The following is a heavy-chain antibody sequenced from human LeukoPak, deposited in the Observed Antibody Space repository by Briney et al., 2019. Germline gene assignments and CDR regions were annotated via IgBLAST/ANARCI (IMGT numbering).Heavy chain of an antibody. CDR3: AKPRTTGTTNFDY. CDR1: GFTFSDYY. D-gene: IGHD1-1*01. J-gene: IGHJ4*02. CDR2: ISSSGSTI. Sequence: GGSLRLSCAASGFTFSDYYMSWIRQAPGKGLEWVSYISSSGSTIYYADSVKGRFTISRDNAKNSLYLQMNSLRAEDTAVYYCAKPRTTGTTNFDYWGQGTLVTVSS. V-gene: IGHV3-11*01.